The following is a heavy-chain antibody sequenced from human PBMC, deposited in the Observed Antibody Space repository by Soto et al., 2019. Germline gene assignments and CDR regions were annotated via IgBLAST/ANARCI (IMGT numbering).Heavy chain of an antibody. V-gene: IGHV5-51*01. Sequence: GESLKISCKGSGYSFTSYWIGWVGQMPGKGLEWMGIIYPGDSDTRYSPSFQGQVTISADKSISTAYLQWSSLKASDTAMYYCASSVLTGYPLAPSGGMDVWGQGTTVTVSS. CDR2: IYPGDSDT. J-gene: IGHJ6*02. CDR3: ASSVLTGYPLAPSGGMDV. CDR1: GYSFTSYW. D-gene: IGHD3-9*01.